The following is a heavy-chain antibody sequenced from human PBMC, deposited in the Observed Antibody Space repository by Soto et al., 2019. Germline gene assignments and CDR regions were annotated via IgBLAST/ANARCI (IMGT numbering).Heavy chain of an antibody. CDR2: IYSGGST. CDR3: ARAGVPILIAVAGSGPGLADAFDI. Sequence: GGSLRLSCAASGFTVSSNYMSWVRQAPGKGLEWVSVIYSGGSTYYADSVKGRFTISRDNSKNTLYLQMNSLRAEDTAVYYCARAGVPILIAVAGSGPGLADAFDIWGQGTMVTVSS. CDR1: GFTVSSNY. J-gene: IGHJ3*02. V-gene: IGHV3-66*01. D-gene: IGHD6-19*01.